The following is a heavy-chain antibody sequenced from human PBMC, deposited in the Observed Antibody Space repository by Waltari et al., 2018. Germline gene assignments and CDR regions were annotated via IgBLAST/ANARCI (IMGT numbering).Heavy chain of an antibody. CDR2: INQDGSEE. CDR1: SFTFSNYW. V-gene: IGHV3-7*01. CDR3: ARTGARWLQFAAFDI. Sequence: EVLLVESGGGLVQTGGSLRRSCAASSFTFSNYWMNWVRQAPGKGLEWVANINQDGSEEYYVDSVKGRFTISRDNAKNSLYLEMKTLRAEDTAIYYCARTGARWLQFAAFDIWGQGTMVTVSS. J-gene: IGHJ3*02. D-gene: IGHD5-12*01.